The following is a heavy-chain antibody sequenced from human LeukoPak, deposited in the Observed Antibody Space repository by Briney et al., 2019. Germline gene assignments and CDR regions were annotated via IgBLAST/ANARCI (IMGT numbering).Heavy chain of an antibody. V-gene: IGHV4-59*01. D-gene: IGHD3-10*01. CDR1: GGSISSYY. CDR3: ARGHITMVRGVFDY. CDR2: IYYSGST. J-gene: IGHJ4*02. Sequence: SETLSLTCTVSGGSISSYYWSWIRQPPGKGLEWIGYIYYSGSTNYNPSLKSRVTISVDTSKNQFSLKVSSVTAADTAVYYCARGHITMVRGVFDYWGQGTLVTVSS.